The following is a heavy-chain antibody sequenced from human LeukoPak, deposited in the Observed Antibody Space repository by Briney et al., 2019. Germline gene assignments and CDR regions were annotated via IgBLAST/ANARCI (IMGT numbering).Heavy chain of an antibody. CDR3: ARTFWDKSNGYDYYFDY. D-gene: IGHD5-12*01. J-gene: IGHJ4*02. Sequence: GGSLRLSCTASGFTFSNYAMHWVRQAPGKGLEWMTVISFDGNNKYYEDSVKGRFTISRDNSKNTLYLQMNSLRAEDTAVYYFARTFWDKSNGYDYYFDYWARDPWSPSP. CDR2: ISFDGNNK. V-gene: IGHV3-30*04. CDR1: GFTFSNYA.